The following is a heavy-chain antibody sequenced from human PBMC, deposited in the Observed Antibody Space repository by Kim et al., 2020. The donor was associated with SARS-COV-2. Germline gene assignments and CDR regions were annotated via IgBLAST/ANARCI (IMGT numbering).Heavy chain of an antibody. CDR2: IYYSGST. V-gene: IGHV4-31*03. Sequence: SETLSLTCTVSGGSISSGGYYWSWIRQHPGKGLEWIGYIYYSGSTYYNPSLKSRVTISVDTSKNQFSLKLSSVTAADTAVYYCGSTMVRGVINEGGPFDYWGQGTLVTVSS. D-gene: IGHD3-10*01. CDR3: GSTMVRGVINEGGPFDY. J-gene: IGHJ4*02. CDR1: GGSISSGGYY.